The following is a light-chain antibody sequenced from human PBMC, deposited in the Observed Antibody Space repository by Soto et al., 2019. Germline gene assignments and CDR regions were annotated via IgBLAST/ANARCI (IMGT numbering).Light chain of an antibody. V-gene: IGKV3-15*01. CDR3: QQYNNWPRT. J-gene: IGKJ1*01. CDR2: AAS. Sequence: EIVMTQSPATLSMSPGRATLSCRASQSISSNLAWYQQKPGQAPRLLIYAASTRATGVPARFSGSGYGTEFTLTISSLQSEDFAVYYCQQYNNWPRTFGQGTKVEIK. CDR1: QSISSN.